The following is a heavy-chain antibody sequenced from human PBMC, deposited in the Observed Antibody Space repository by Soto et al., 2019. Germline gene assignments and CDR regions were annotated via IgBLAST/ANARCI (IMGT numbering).Heavy chain of an antibody. V-gene: IGHV1-18*04. CDR2: ISAYNGNT. J-gene: IGHJ6*02. D-gene: IGHD5-18*01. CDR3: ARAGGYYYYYYGMDV. Sequence: ASVKVSCKASGYTFTSYGISWVRQAPGQGLEWMGWISAYNGNTNYAQKLQGRVTMTTDTSTSTAYMELRSLRSDDTAVYYCARAGGYYYYYYGMDVWGQGTTVTVYS. CDR1: GYTFTSYG.